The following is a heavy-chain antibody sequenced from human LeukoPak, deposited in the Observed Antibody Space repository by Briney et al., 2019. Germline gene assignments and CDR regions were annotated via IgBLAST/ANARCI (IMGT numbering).Heavy chain of an antibody. V-gene: IGHV4-38-2*02. Sequence: SETLSLTYTVSNYSISSGYYWGWIRQPPGKGLEWIGSIDHSGSTYYNPSLKSRVTISVDTSKNQFSLKLSSVTAADTAVYYCAGARYSSSWYYFDYWGQGTLVTVSS. CDR1: NYSISSGYY. D-gene: IGHD6-13*01. J-gene: IGHJ4*02. CDR2: IDHSGST. CDR3: AGARYSSSWYYFDY.